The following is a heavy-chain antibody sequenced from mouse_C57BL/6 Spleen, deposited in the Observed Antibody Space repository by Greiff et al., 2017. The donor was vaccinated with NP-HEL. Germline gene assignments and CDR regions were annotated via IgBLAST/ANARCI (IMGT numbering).Heavy chain of an antibody. Sequence: VQLQQSGAELVRPGASVTLSCKDSGYTFTDYEMHWVKQTPVHGLEWIGAIDPETGGTAYNQKFKGKAILTADKSSSTAYMELRSLTAEDSAVYYCTRRGGYWGQGTTLTVSS. CDR1: GYTFTDYE. CDR3: TRRGGY. V-gene: IGHV1-15*01. J-gene: IGHJ2*01. CDR2: IDPETGGT.